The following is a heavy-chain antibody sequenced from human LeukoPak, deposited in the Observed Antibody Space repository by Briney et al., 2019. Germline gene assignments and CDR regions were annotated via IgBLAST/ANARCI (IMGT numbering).Heavy chain of an antibody. D-gene: IGHD3-10*01. CDR3: ATEVWFRADS. Sequence: GGSLRLSCAASGFTFSVYWMTWVRQAPGKGLEWVATIDQYGGQKNYVESVKGRFTISRDNAENSLFLQMNSLRADDAAVYYCATEVWFRADSWGQGTLVTVSS. CDR2: IDQYGGQK. J-gene: IGHJ4*02. CDR1: GFTFSVYW. V-gene: IGHV3-7*05.